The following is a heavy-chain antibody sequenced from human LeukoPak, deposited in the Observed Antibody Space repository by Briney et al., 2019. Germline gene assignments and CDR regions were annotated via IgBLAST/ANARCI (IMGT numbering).Heavy chain of an antibody. J-gene: IGHJ4*02. CDR1: GFTFSSYS. Sequence: PGGSLRLSCAASGFTFSSYSMNWVRQAPGKGLEWVSSISSSSSYIYYADSVKGRFTISRDNAKNSLYLQMNSLRAEDTAVYYCAREGQVPPSGGDSWGQGTLVTVSS. V-gene: IGHV3-21*01. CDR2: ISSSSSYI. CDR3: AREGQVPPSGGDS. D-gene: IGHD4-23*01.